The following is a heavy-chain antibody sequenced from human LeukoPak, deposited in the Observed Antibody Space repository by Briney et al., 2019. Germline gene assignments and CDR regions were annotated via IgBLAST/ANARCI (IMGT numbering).Heavy chain of an antibody. Sequence: GGSLRLSCAASGFTLSSYGMNWVRQAPGKGLEWVSGISGSGGTTYYADSVKGRFTISRDNSKNSLSLQVSSLRAEDTAVYYCAKTNGYYSDWGQGTLVTVSS. CDR1: GFTLSSYG. CDR2: ISGSGGTT. J-gene: IGHJ4*02. D-gene: IGHD3-22*01. V-gene: IGHV3-23*01. CDR3: AKTNGYYSD.